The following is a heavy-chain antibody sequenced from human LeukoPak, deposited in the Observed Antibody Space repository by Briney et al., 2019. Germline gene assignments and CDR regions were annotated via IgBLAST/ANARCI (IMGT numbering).Heavy chain of an antibody. J-gene: IGHJ3*02. CDR3: ARGPYPGIAVAGTPDI. CDR1: GFTFSSYG. CDR2: IKQDGSEK. D-gene: IGHD6-19*01. V-gene: IGHV3-7*01. Sequence: GGSLRLSCAASGFTFSSYGMHWARQAPGKGLEWVANIKQDGSEKYYVDSVKGRFTISRDNAKNSLYLQMNSLRAEDTAVYYCARGPYPGIAVAGTPDIWGQGTMVTVSS.